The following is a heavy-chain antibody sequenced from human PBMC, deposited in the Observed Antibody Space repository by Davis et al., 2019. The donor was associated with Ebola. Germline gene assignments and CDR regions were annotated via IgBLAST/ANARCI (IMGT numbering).Heavy chain of an antibody. J-gene: IGHJ4*02. CDR3: SQNDRKG. V-gene: IGHV3-23*01. Sequence: PGGSLRLSCTASGFMFSTYAMTWVRQAPGKGLEWLSAIDRSGGSTYYADSVKGRFTISRDNSKNTLFLQMNSLRVDDTAIYYCSQNDRKGWGQGTLVTVSS. CDR1: GFMFSTYA. D-gene: IGHD1-1*01. CDR2: IDRSGGST.